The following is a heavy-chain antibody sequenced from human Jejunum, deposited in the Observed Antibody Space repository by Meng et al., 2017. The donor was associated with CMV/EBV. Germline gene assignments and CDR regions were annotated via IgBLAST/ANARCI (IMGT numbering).Heavy chain of an antibody. CDR2: ISPTEAR. V-gene: IGHV4-4*02. Sequence: SICSSPLWSWVRQSPGKGLEWIGEISPTEARTYNPSLKSRVTISVDYSKSQFSLMMTSVTAADTAVYYCVRGRCTKTSCYTGALDHWGPGTLVTVSS. CDR3: VRGRCTKTSCYTGALDH. J-gene: IGHJ4*02. CDR1: SICSSPL. D-gene: IGHD2-2*02.